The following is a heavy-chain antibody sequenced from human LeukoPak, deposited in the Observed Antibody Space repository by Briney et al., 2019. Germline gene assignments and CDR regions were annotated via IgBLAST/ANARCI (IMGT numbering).Heavy chain of an antibody. CDR1: GGSFSGYY. D-gene: IGHD4-17*01. Sequence: PSETLSLACAVYGGSFSGYYWSWIRQPPGKGLEWIGEINHSGSTNYNPSLKSRVTISVDTSKNQFSLKLSSVTAADTAVYYCARGRESHDYGDYRIDYWGQGTLVTVSS. CDR3: ARGRESHDYGDYRIDY. CDR2: INHSGST. V-gene: IGHV4-34*01. J-gene: IGHJ4*02.